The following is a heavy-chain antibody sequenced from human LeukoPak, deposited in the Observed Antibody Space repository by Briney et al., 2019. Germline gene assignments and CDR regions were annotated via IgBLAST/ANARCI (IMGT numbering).Heavy chain of an antibody. CDR3: ARSNQADDY. J-gene: IGHJ4*02. CDR1: GFTFSSYW. CDR2: INPGGSSI. D-gene: IGHD1-14*01. V-gene: IGHV3-74*01. Sequence: GGSLRLSCAASGFTFSSYWMHWLRQVPRKGLVWVARINPGGSSITYADSVKGRFTISRDNAKNTLYLQMDSLRAEDTGVYYCARSNQADDYWGQGTLVTVSS.